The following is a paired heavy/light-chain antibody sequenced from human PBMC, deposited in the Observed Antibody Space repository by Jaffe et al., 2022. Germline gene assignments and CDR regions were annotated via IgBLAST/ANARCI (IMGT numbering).Heavy chain of an antibody. Sequence: QVQLVQSGAEVKKPGASVKVSCKASGYTFTSYGISWVRQAPGQGLEWMGWISAYNGNTNYAQKLQGRVTMTTDTSTSTAYMELRSLRSDDTAVYYCARDRGYCSSTSCYAAYYYYYHYMDVWGKGTTVTVSS. CDR1: GYTFTSYG. D-gene: IGHD2-2*01. CDR3: ARDRGYCSSTSCYAAYYYYYHYMDV. J-gene: IGHJ6*03. V-gene: IGHV1-18*01. CDR2: ISAYNGNT.
Light chain of an antibody. J-gene: IGLJ1*01. Sequence: QSALTQPRSVSGSPGQSVTISCTGTSSDVGGYNYVSWYQQHPGKAPKLMIYDVSKRPSGVPDRFSGSKSGNTASLTISGLQAEDEADYYCCSYAGSYTRYVFGTGTKVTVL. CDR3: CSYAGSYTRYV. CDR2: DVS. CDR1: SSDVGGYNY. V-gene: IGLV2-11*01.